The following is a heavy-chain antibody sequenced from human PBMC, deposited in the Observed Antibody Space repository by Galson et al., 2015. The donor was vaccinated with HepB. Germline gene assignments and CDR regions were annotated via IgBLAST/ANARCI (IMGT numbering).Heavy chain of an antibody. CDR1: GGSISSYY. D-gene: IGHD1-26*01. CDR2: IYYSGST. CDR3: ARDGSPLYYEENGMDV. Sequence: ETLSLTCTVSGGSISSYYWSWIRQPPGKGLEWIGYIYYSGSTNYNPSLKSRVTISVDTSKNQFSLKLSSVTAADTAVYYCARDGSPLYYEENGMDVWGQGTTVTVSS. V-gene: IGHV4-59*01. J-gene: IGHJ6*02.